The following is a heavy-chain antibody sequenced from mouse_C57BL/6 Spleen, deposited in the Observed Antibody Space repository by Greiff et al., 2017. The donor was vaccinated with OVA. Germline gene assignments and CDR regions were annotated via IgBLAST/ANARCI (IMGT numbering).Heavy chain of an antibody. CDR2: IDPSDSYT. CDR1: GYTFTSYW. CDR3: ARRGRAAMDY. J-gene: IGHJ4*01. D-gene: IGHD1-1*01. Sequence: QVQLQQPGAELVMPGASVKLSCKASGYTFTSYWMHWVKQRPGQGLEWIGEIDPSDSYTNYNQKFKGKSTLTVDKSSSPAYMQLSSLTSEDSAVYYCARRGRAAMDYWGQGTSVTVSS. V-gene: IGHV1-69*01.